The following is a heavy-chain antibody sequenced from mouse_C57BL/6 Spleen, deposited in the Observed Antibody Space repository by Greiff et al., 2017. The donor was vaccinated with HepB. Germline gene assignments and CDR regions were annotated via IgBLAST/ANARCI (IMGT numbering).Heavy chain of an antibody. CDR2: IWSGGST. V-gene: IGHV2-2*01. CDR1: GFSFTSYG. D-gene: IGHD1-1*01. Sequence: QVQLKESGPGLVQPSQSLSITCTVSGFSFTSYGVHWVRQSPGKGLEWLGVIWSGGSTDYNAAFISRLSISKDNSKSQVFFKMNSLQADDTAIYYCAHYGSSYRAMDYWGQGTSVTVSS. CDR3: AHYGSSYRAMDY. J-gene: IGHJ4*01.